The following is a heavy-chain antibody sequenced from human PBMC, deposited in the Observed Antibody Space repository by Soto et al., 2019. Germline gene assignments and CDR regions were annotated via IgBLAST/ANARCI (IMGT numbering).Heavy chain of an antibody. J-gene: IGHJ6*02. CDR1: GFTFSSYA. CDR3: ASLGYYDFWSGYQSPYYYGMDV. V-gene: IGHV3-30-3*01. Sequence: GGSLRLSCAASGFTFSSYAMHWVRQAPGKGLEWVAVISYDGSNKYYADSVKGRFTISRDNSKNTLYLQMNSLRAEDTAVYYCASLGYYDFWSGYQSPYYYGMDVWGQGTTVTVS. CDR2: ISYDGSNK. D-gene: IGHD3-3*01.